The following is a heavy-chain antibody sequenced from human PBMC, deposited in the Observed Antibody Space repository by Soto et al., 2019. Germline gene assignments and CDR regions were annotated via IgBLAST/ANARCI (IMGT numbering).Heavy chain of an antibody. V-gene: IGHV3-21*01. CDR1: GFTFSSYS. Sequence: GGSLRLSCAASGFTFSSYSMNWVRQAPGKGLEWVSSISSSSSYIYYADSVKGRFTISRDNAKNSLYLQMNSLRAEDTAVYYCARVEEIEWAADYWGQGTLVTVSS. CDR2: ISSSSSYI. CDR3: ARVEEIEWAADY. J-gene: IGHJ4*02. D-gene: IGHD1-26*01.